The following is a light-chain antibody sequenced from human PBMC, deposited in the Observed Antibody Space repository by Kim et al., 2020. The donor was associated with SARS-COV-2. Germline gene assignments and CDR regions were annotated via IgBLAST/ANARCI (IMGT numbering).Light chain of an antibody. Sequence: LGKTVWITGKGDSLLSFYASCYQHKPGQAPGLFIHPKNNRPSAIPDRFSGSISGNTASLTSSGAQAEDEADYYCTSRDSSGSQLVFGGGTKLTVL. CDR2: PKN. J-gene: IGLJ3*02. V-gene: IGLV3-19*01. CDR3: TSRDSSGSQLV. CDR1: SLLSFY.